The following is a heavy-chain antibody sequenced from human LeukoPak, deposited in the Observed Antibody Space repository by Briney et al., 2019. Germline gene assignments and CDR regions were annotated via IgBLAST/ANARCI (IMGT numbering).Heavy chain of an antibody. CDR1: GFSFSSYS. Sequence: GGSLRLSCAASGFSFSSYSITWVRQAPGKGLEWVSSISSSGMYIYYADTMKGRFTISRDNAKNSASLQMTSLGAADTAVYYCAREGRVEIDYWGQGTLVTVSS. D-gene: IGHD5-24*01. J-gene: IGHJ4*02. CDR3: AREGRVEIDY. CDR2: ISSSGMYI. V-gene: IGHV3-21*01.